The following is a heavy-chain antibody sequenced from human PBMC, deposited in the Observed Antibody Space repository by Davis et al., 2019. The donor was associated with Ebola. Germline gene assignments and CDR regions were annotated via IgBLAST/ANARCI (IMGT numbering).Heavy chain of an antibody. V-gene: IGHV4-34*01. J-gene: IGHJ3*02. D-gene: IGHD2-15*01. CDR3: AASLLGIGWFGAFDI. Sequence: PSETLSLTCAVYGGSFSGYYWSWIRQPPGKGLEWIGEINHSGSTNYNPSLKSRVTISVDTSKNQFSLKLSSVTAADTAVYYCAASLLGIGWFGAFDIWGQGTMVTVSS. CDR1: GGSFSGYY. CDR2: INHSGST.